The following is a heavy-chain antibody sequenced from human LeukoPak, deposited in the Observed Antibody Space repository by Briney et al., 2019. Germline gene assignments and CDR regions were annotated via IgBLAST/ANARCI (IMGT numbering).Heavy chain of an antibody. D-gene: IGHD3-10*01. Sequence: GGSLRLSCAASGFTFSSYWMTWVRQAPGKGLEWVAVISYDGSNKYYADSVKGRFTISRDNSKNTLYLQMNSLRAEDTAVYYCAKDGTMVRGVITYYYYMDVWGKGTTVTVSS. CDR1: GFTFSSYW. CDR2: ISYDGSNK. V-gene: IGHV3-30*18. CDR3: AKDGTMVRGVITYYYYMDV. J-gene: IGHJ6*03.